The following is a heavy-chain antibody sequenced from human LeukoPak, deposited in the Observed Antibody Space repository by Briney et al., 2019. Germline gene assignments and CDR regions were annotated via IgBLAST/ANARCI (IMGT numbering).Heavy chain of an antibody. CDR1: GGTFSSYA. CDR2: ISAYNGNT. J-gene: IGHJ5*02. CDR3: ARDAWVVVPAAPGTWFDP. V-gene: IGHV1-18*01. Sequence: ASVKVSCKASGGTFSSYAISWVRQAPGQGLEWMGWISAYNGNTNYAQKLQGRVTMTTDTSTSTAYMELRSLRSDDTAVYYCARDAWVVVPAAPGTWFDPWGQGTLVTVSS. D-gene: IGHD2-2*01.